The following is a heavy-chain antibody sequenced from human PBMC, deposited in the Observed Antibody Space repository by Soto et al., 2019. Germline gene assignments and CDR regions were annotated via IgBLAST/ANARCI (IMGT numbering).Heavy chain of an antibody. CDR3: ARERPDGARLDP. D-gene: IGHD6-6*01. CDR1: GGSISSGDYY. CDR2: IYHSGST. Sequence: QVQLQESGPGLVKPSQTLSLTCTVSGGSISSGDYYWSWIRKPPGKGLEWIGYIYHSGSTYYNPSLKSRVTISVDTSKNQFSLKLSSVTAADTAVYYCARERPDGARLDPWGQGTLVTVSS. V-gene: IGHV4-30-4*01. J-gene: IGHJ5*02.